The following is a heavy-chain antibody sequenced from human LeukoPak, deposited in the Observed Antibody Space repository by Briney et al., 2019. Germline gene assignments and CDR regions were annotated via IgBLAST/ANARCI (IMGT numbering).Heavy chain of an antibody. V-gene: IGHV4-34*01. CDR3: ARGVPVRGVLRANYYYMDV. CDR2: INDSGST. D-gene: IGHD3-10*01. J-gene: IGHJ6*03. CDR1: GGSFGGYY. Sequence: SETLSLTCAVYGGSFGGYYWSWIRQPPGKGLEWIGEINDSGSTNYIPSLKSRVTISVDTSKNQFSLKLRSVTAADTAVYYCARGVPVRGVLRANYYYMDVWGKGTTVTVSS.